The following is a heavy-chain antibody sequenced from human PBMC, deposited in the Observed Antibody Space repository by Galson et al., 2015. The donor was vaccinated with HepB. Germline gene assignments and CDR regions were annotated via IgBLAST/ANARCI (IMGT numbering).Heavy chain of an antibody. J-gene: IGHJ4*02. Sequence: QSGAEVKKPGESLRISCKGSGYRFTNYWISWVRQMPGKGLERMGRIDPSDSYIKYSPSFQGHVTISADKSISTAYLQWSSLKASDTAMYYCATSYYYDSSGYKGAMDYWGQGTLVTVSP. CDR3: ATSYYYDSSGYKGAMDY. CDR1: GYRFTNYW. V-gene: IGHV5-10-1*01. CDR2: IDPSDSYI. D-gene: IGHD3-22*01.